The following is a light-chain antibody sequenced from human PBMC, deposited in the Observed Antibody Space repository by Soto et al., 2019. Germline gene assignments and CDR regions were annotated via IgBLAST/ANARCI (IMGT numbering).Light chain of an antibody. V-gene: IGKV1-12*01. CDR2: AAS. J-gene: IGKJ4*01. CDR3: TPGNDFPPA. CDR1: QYIGTW. Sequence: DIHMTQSPSSVSASVGYSVTITFRASQYIGTWLSWYQQKPGKAPKLLISAASNLQSGVPTRFSGSGSGTDFTLTISSMQPDEFANSFCTPGNDFPPASGGGTKLDIK.